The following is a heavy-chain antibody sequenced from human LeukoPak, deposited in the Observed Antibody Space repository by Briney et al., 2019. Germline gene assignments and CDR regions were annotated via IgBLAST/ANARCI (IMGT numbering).Heavy chain of an antibody. V-gene: IGHV3-64*02. CDR3: ARQRLRLGELSLLPDY. D-gene: IGHD3-16*02. J-gene: IGHJ4*02. CDR2: FSSNGGST. CDR1: GFTFSSYA. Sequence: GGSLRLSCAASGFTFSSYALHWVRQAPGKGLEYVSFFSSNGGSTYYADSVRGRFTISRDNSNNTLYLQMGSLSADDMAVYYCARQRLRLGELSLLPDYWGQGSLVTVSS.